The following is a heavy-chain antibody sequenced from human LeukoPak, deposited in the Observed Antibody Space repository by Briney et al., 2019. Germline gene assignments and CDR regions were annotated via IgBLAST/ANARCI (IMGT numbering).Heavy chain of an antibody. D-gene: IGHD5-12*01. J-gene: IGHJ4*02. Sequence: GGSLRLSCGASGFTLSSNCMTWVRQAPGKGLEWVACINPDGSTKYYVDSVKGGFTISRDTATNSLYLQMNSLGVEDTAVYFCARWGQNSGYYYVDYWGQGTLVTVSA. CDR2: INPDGSTK. CDR3: ARWGQNSGYYYVDY. CDR1: GFTLSSNC. V-gene: IGHV3-7*01.